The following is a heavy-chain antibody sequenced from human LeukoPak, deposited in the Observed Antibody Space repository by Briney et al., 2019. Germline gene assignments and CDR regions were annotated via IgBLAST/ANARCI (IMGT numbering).Heavy chain of an antibody. J-gene: IGHJ4*02. CDR3: VGGRAVPSSWYSH. V-gene: IGHV3-23*01. Sequence: GGSLRLSCAASGFTFSSYAMSWVRQAPGKRLEWVSAISGSGGSTYYADSVKGRFTISRDNSKNTLYLQMNSLRAEDTAVYYCVGGRAVPSSWYSHWGQGTLVTVSS. D-gene: IGHD6-13*01. CDR1: GFTFSSYA. CDR2: ISGSGGST.